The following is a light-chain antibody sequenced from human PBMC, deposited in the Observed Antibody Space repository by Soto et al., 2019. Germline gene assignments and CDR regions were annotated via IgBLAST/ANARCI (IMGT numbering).Light chain of an antibody. Sequence: DVHMTQSPSFVSASVGDRVTITCGASQPINTWLAWYQQNPGKAPNLLIYPASTLHRGAPSRFRGRVSGTDFSLTIRNLEPEDFATYYCQQSNSFPYTFGQGTKVDIK. CDR2: PAS. V-gene: IGKV1-12*01. CDR3: QQSNSFPYT. CDR1: QPINTW. J-gene: IGKJ2*01.